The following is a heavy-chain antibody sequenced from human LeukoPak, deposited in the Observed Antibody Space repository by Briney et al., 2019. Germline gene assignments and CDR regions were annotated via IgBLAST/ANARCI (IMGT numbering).Heavy chain of an antibody. CDR2: IKQDGSEK. Sequence: GGSLRLSCAVSGFTFSSYWMSWVRQAPGKGLEWVANIKQDGSEKYYVDSVKGRFTISRDNAKNSLYLQMNSLRAEDTAVYYCARAYYYGSGSYCKLFDYWGQGTLVTVSS. D-gene: IGHD3-10*01. CDR1: GFTFSSYW. J-gene: IGHJ4*02. V-gene: IGHV3-7*03. CDR3: ARAYYYGSGSYCKLFDY.